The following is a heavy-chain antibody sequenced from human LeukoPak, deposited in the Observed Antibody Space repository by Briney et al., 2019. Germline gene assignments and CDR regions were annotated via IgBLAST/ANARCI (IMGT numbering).Heavy chain of an antibody. D-gene: IGHD3-22*01. CDR3: ARGLGDYYDTSDFYYAVAAH. CDR2: MNPNSGDT. CDR1: GYTFTTYD. Sequence: ASVKVSCKASGYTFTTYDITWVRQATGQGLEWMGWMNPNSGDTAYAQKFQGRVAMTRDTSISTAYMELSSLRSEDTAVYYCARGLGDYYDTSDFYYAVAAHRGQGTLVTVSS. J-gene: IGHJ4*02. V-gene: IGHV1-8*01.